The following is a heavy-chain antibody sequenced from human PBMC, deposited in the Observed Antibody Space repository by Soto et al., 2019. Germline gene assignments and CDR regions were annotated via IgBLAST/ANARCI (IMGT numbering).Heavy chain of an antibody. J-gene: IGHJ4*02. CDR2: IYSGETT. CDR3: TRDGRGLGRLSLFEY. Sequence: PGGSLRLSCAASGFNVNSDYMNWVRQTPGKGLEWVASIYSGETTYYADPVRGRFTISSDKSKNTLYFQLSSLRIEDTAVYYCTRDGRGLGRLSLFEYWGQGVLVTVS. CDR1: GFNVNSDY. V-gene: IGHV3-53*01. D-gene: IGHD2-21*02.